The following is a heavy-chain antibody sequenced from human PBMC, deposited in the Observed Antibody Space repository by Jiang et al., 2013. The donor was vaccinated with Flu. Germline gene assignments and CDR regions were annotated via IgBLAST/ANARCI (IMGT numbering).Heavy chain of an antibody. Sequence: MGWINAGNGNXKYSQKFQGRVTITRDTSASTAYMELSSLRSEDTAVYYCAREDYGGNVDYWGQGTLVTVSS. CDR2: INAGNGNX. J-gene: IGHJ4*02. CDR3: AREDYGGNVDY. D-gene: IGHD4-23*01. V-gene: IGHV1-3*01.